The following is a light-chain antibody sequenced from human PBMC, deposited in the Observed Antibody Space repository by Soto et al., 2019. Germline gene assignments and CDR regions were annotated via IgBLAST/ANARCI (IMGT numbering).Light chain of an antibody. CDR3: QEYNSYPWT. CDR2: KAS. Sequence: DIQMTQSPSTLSASVGDRVTITCRASHSISSWLAWYQQKPGKAPKLLIYKASSLESGIPSRFSGSGSGTEFTLTISSPQPNDFLKYDGQEYNSYPWTFGQGTKVEIK. J-gene: IGKJ1*01. CDR1: HSISSW. V-gene: IGKV1-5*03.